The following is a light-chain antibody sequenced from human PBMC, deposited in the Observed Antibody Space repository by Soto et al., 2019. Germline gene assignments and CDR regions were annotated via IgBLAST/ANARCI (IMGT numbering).Light chain of an antibody. Sequence: QSALTQPASVSGSPGQSITISCTGTSSDVAVYNYVSWFQQHPGKAPKLIIFGVNNRPSGVSHRFSGSKSGNTASLTISGLQAEDEANYYCCSYAGRATYVFGGGTKLTVL. CDR1: SSDVAVYNY. J-gene: IGLJ2*01. CDR3: CSYAGRATYV. CDR2: GVN. V-gene: IGLV2-14*01.